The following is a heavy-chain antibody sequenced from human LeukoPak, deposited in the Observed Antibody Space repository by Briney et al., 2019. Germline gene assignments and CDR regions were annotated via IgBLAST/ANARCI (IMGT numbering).Heavy chain of an antibody. CDR1: GFTFSSYA. Sequence: GGSLRLSCAASGFTFSSYAMHWVRQAPGKGLEWVAVISYDGSNKYYADSVKGRFTISRDNSKNTLYLQMNSLRAEDTAVYYCARGGRSQDFDYWGQGTLVTVSS. J-gene: IGHJ4*02. D-gene: IGHD3-10*01. CDR2: ISYDGSNK. V-gene: IGHV3-30-3*01. CDR3: ARGGRSQDFDY.